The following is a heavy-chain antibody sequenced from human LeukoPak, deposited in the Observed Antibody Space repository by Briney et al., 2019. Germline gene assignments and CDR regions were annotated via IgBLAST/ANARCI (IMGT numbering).Heavy chain of an antibody. J-gene: IGHJ3*02. V-gene: IGHV1-69*04. D-gene: IGHD2-8*01. Sequence: ASVKVSCKASGGTFSSYAISWVRQAPGQGLEWMGRITPILGIANYAQKFQGRVTITADKSTSTAYMELSSLRSEDTAVYYCARGSNGQDAFDIWGQGTMVTVSS. CDR3: ARGSNGQDAFDI. CDR2: ITPILGIA. CDR1: GGTFSSYA.